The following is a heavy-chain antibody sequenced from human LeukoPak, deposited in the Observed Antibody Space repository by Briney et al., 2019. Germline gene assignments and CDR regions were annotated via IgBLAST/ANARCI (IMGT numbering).Heavy chain of an antibody. D-gene: IGHD5-18*01. Sequence: GASVKVSRTVSGSSLTELSLYWVRQAPGKGLEWMGGFDVIDAKTFYAQKFQGRVTMTGDSSTDTAYMELSSLRSDDTAFYYCATGRPYSLLDYWGQGTLLTVSS. V-gene: IGHV1-24*01. CDR1: GSSLTELS. CDR3: ATGRPYSLLDY. CDR2: FDVIDAKT. J-gene: IGHJ4*02.